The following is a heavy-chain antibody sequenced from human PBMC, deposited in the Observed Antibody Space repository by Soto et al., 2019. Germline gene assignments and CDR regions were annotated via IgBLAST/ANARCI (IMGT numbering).Heavy chain of an antibody. CDR3: TTRYLVPYGMDV. J-gene: IGHJ6*02. CDR1: GFTFSNAW. D-gene: IGHD1-1*01. Sequence: PGGSLRLSCAASGFTFSNAWMSWVRQAPGKGLEWVGRIKSKTDGGTTDYAALVNGRFTISRDDSKNTLYLQMNSLKTEDTAVYYCTTRYLVPYGMDVWGQGTTVTVSS. V-gene: IGHV3-15*01. CDR2: IKSKTDGGTT.